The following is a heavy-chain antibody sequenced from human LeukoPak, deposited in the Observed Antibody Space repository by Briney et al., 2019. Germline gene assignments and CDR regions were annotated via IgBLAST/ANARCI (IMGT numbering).Heavy chain of an antibody. V-gene: IGHV4-59*08. Sequence: PSETLSLTCTVSGGSISSYYWNWIRQPPGKGLEWIGYIYNSGSTNSNPSLKSRVTMSVDTSKNQFSLKLSSVTAADTAVYYCARSERGYSYGWYDYWGQGTLVTVSS. CDR1: GGSISSYY. D-gene: IGHD5-18*01. CDR3: ARSERGYSYGWYDY. J-gene: IGHJ4*02. CDR2: IYNSGST.